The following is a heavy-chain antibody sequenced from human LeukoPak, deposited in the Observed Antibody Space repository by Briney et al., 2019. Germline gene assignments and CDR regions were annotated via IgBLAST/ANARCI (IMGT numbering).Heavy chain of an antibody. J-gene: IGHJ4*02. CDR3: AKDKAMAGFYYFDY. Sequence: GRSLRLSCTTSGFTFDDYAMHWVRQVPGKGLEWVSGITWNSVNIGYADSVRGRFTISRDNAKNSLYLRMNSLRAEDTALYYCAKDKAMAGFYYFDYWGQGTLVTVSS. D-gene: IGHD6-19*01. V-gene: IGHV3-9*01. CDR1: GFTFDDYA. CDR2: ITWNSVNI.